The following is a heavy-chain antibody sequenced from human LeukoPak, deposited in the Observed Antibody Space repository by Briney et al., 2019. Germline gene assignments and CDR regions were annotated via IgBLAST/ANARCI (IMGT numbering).Heavy chain of an antibody. D-gene: IGHD3-10*01. CDR1: RYPISRGYY. J-gene: IGHJ4*02. CDR3: ARAGWIITSGIDY. Sequence: SETLSLTCGVSRYPISRGYYWAWIRQPPGKGLEWIGTIYHTGSTYYNPSLESRVTISVDTSKNEFSLNLNSVTAADTAVYYCARAGWIITSGIDYWGQGALVTVSS. CDR2: IYHTGST. V-gene: IGHV4-38-2*01.